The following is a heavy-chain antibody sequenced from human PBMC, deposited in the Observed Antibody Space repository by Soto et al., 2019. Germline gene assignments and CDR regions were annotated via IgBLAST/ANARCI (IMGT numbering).Heavy chain of an antibody. CDR3: AREPHMGRYYDTLGWFDP. Sequence: QVQLVQSGAEVKKPGSSVKVSCKASGGTFSSYAISWVRQAPGQGLEWMGGIIPIFGTANYAQKFQGRVTITADESTSTAYMDLSSLRSEDTAVYYCAREPHMGRYYDTLGWFDPWGQGTLVTVSS. D-gene: IGHD3-22*01. CDR1: GGTFSSYA. V-gene: IGHV1-69*01. J-gene: IGHJ5*02. CDR2: IIPIFGTA.